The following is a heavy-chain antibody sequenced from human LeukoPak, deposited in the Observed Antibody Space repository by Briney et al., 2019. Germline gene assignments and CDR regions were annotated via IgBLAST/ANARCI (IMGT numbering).Heavy chain of an antibody. D-gene: IGHD2-2*01. CDR1: GFTFSSYN. CDR3: ARVTGSYAEIDY. Sequence: GGSLRLSCAASGFTFSSYNMNWVRQAPRKGLEWVSSISSTSSYIYYTDSVKGRFTISRDNAKNSLYLQMNSLRAEDTAVYYCARVTGSYAEIDYWGQGTLVTVSS. V-gene: IGHV3-21*01. CDR2: ISSTSSYI. J-gene: IGHJ4*02.